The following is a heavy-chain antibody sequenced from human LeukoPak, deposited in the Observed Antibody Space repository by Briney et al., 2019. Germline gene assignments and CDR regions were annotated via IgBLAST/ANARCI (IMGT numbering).Heavy chain of an antibody. V-gene: IGHV1-18*01. J-gene: IGHJ4*02. CDR1: GYTFSSYG. CDR3: ARGPYGSGSYLHS. CDR2: ISAYNGNT. D-gene: IGHD3-10*01. Sequence: GASVKLSCKASGYTFSSYGISWLRQAPGQGLEWMGWISAYNGNTNYAQKLQGRVTMTTDTSTSTAYMELRSLRSDDTAVYYCARGPYGSGSYLHSWGQGTLVSVSS.